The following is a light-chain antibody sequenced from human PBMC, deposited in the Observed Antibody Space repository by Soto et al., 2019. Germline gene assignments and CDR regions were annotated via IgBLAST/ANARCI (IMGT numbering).Light chain of an antibody. J-gene: IGKJ5*01. CDR3: QQYGSSPIT. CDR1: ETISSSY. Sequence: ESVLTQSPGTLSLSPGERATLSCRASETISSSYLAWYQQKPGQAPRLLIYGSSSRATGIPDRFSGSGSGTDFTLTISRLEPEDFAVYYCQQYGSSPITFGQGTRLEIK. CDR2: GSS. V-gene: IGKV3-20*01.